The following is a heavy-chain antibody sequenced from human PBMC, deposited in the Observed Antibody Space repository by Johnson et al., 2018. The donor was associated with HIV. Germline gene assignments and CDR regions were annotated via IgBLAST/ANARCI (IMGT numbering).Heavy chain of an antibody. D-gene: IGHD6-13*01. CDR2: IYSGGST. CDR1: GFTVSSNY. Sequence: VQLVESGGGLIQPGGSLRLSCAASGFTVSSNYMSWVRQAPGKGLEWVSVIYSGGSTYYADSVKGRFTISRDNSKNTLYLQMNSLSAEDTAVYYCARTYSQGLDAFDIWGQGTMVTVSS. CDR3: ARTYSQGLDAFDI. V-gene: IGHV3-53*01. J-gene: IGHJ3*02.